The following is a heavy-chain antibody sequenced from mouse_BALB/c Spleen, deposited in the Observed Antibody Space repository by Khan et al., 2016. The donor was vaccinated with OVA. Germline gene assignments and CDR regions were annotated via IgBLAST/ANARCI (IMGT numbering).Heavy chain of an antibody. V-gene: IGHV2-6-5*01. CDR2: IWVSGSK. J-gene: IGHJ4*01. Sequence: VQLQESGPGLVAPSQSLSNTCTVSGFSLTDYAVSWIRQPPGKGLEWLGVIWVSGSKYYNSVLKPRLSISKDNSKSQVFLKMNSLQTDDTAMYFCARDPPYYSMDYWGQGTSVTVSS. CDR1: GFSLTDYA. CDR3: ARDPPYYSMDY.